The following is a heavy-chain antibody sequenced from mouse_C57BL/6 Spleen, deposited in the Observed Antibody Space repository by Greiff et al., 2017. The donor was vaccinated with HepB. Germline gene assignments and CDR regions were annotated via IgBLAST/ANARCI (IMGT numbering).Heavy chain of an antibody. J-gene: IGHJ4*01. CDR2: IYPGSGST. Sequence: VHLVESGAELVKPGASVKMSCKASGYTFTSYWITWVKQRPGQGLEWIGDIYPGSGSTNYNEKFKSKATLTVDTSSSTAYMQLSSLTSEDSAVYYCAGYYGSSPFAMDYWGQGTSVTVSS. CDR1: GYTFTSYW. V-gene: IGHV1-55*01. D-gene: IGHD1-1*01. CDR3: AGYYGSSPFAMDY.